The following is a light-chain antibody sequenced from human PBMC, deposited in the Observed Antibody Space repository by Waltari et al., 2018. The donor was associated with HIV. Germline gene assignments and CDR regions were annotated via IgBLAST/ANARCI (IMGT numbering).Light chain of an antibody. V-gene: IGLV2-18*02. J-gene: IGLJ3*02. CDR2: DVG. CDR1: SNDVGSFNR. Sequence: QSALTQPPSVSGSVGQSVTISCTGTSNDVGSFNRVFWYQKSPGTAPKLIIYDVGNRPSGVSARFSASKSGNTASLTISGLQAEDEADYYCSSYTGGDTQVFGGGTKLAVL. CDR3: SSYTGGDTQV.